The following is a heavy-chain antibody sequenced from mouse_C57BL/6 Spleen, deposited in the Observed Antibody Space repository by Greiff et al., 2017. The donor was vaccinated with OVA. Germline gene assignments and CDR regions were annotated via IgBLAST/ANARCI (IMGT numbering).Heavy chain of an antibody. D-gene: IGHD2-14*01. J-gene: IGHJ4*01. V-gene: IGHV14-2*01. CDR2: IDPEDGET. CDR3: ARGFMYDGDAMDY. Sequence: VQLQQSGAELVKPGASVKLSCTASGFNIKDYYMHWVKQRTEQGLEWIGRIDPEDGETTYASKFQGKATITADTSSNTAYLQLSSLTSEDTAVYYCARGFMYDGDAMDYWGKGTSVTVSS. CDR1: GFNIKDYY.